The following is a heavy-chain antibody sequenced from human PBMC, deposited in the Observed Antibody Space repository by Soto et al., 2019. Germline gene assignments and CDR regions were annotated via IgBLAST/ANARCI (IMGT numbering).Heavy chain of an antibody. CDR3: ARENRYFFYGMDV. CDR1: GGTFSSYA. Sequence: QEQLVQSGAEVKKPGSSVKVSCKSSGGTFSSYAINWVRQAPGQGLEWMGGIIPIFGTANYAQNFKDRVTITADVSTNTDNMELSSLRSADTAMYYCARENRYFFYGMDVWGQGTTVTVAS. CDR2: IIPIFGTA. V-gene: IGHV1-69*01. J-gene: IGHJ6*02.